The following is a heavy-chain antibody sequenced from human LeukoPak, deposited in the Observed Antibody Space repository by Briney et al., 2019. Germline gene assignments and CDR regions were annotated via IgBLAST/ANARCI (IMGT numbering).Heavy chain of an antibody. J-gene: IGHJ5*02. CDR2: ISDVGYT. CDR1: GFTFSTYA. Sequence: GESLRLSCAASGFTFSTYAMSWVRQAPGKGLEWVSSISDVGYTYYADSVKGRFTISRDNSKNTLYLQTNSLRAEDTAVYYCAKSDWFDPWGQGTLVTVSS. CDR3: AKSDWFDP. V-gene: IGHV3-23*01.